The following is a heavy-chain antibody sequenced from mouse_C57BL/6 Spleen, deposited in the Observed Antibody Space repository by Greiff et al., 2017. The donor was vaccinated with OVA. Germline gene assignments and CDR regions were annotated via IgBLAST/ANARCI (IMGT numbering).Heavy chain of an antibody. CDR1: GYTFTSYT. V-gene: IGHV1-4*01. Sequence: VMLVESGAELARPGASVKMSCKASGYTFTSYTMHWVKQRPGQGLEWIGYINPSSGYTKYNQKFKDKATLTADKSSSTAYMQLSSLTSEDSAVYYCARGDSITTVVADYWGQGTTLTVSS. CDR2: INPSSGYT. J-gene: IGHJ2*01. CDR3: ARGDSITTVVADY. D-gene: IGHD1-1*01.